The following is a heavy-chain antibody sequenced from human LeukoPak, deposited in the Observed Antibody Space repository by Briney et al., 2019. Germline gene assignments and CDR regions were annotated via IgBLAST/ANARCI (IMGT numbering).Heavy chain of an antibody. V-gene: IGHV3-21*01. J-gene: IGHJ4*02. D-gene: IGHD5-18*01. Sequence: PGGSLRLSCAASGFTFSSYNMNWVRQAPGKGLEWVSSISTSSSYIHYADSVKGRFTISRDNAKNSLYLQMNSLRAEDTAVYYCVRGRGYSYGRLGLGFDYWGQGTLVTVSS. CDR2: ISTSSSYI. CDR3: VRGRGYSYGRLGLGFDY. CDR1: GFTFSSYN.